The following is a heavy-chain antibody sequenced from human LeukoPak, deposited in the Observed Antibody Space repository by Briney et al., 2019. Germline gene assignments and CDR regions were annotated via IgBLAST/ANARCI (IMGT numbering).Heavy chain of an antibody. D-gene: IGHD3-22*01. Sequence: GGSLRLSCVVSGFTFSGSAVHWVRQASGKGLEWVGRIRSKANNYATAYAASVKGRFTISRDDSKNTAYLQENSLKTEDTAVYYCTGDNFDSSVKFDYWGQGTLVTVSS. CDR2: IRSKANNYAT. CDR1: GFTFSGSA. J-gene: IGHJ4*02. V-gene: IGHV3-73*01. CDR3: TGDNFDSSVKFDY.